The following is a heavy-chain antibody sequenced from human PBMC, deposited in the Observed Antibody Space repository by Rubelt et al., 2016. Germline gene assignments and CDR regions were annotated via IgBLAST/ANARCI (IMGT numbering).Heavy chain of an antibody. CDR2: IYHSGST. V-gene: IGHV4-4*02. J-gene: IGHJ4*02. Sequence: QVQLQESGPGLVKPSGTLSLTCAVSGASISSSNWWSWVRQPPGKGLEWIGEIYHSGSTSYNPSLQGRVTISVDTSKKQFSLKLSSVTAADTAVYYCARDDYGDSYFDYWGQGTLVTVSS. D-gene: IGHD4-17*01. CDR1: GASISSSNW. CDR3: ARDDYGDSYFDY.